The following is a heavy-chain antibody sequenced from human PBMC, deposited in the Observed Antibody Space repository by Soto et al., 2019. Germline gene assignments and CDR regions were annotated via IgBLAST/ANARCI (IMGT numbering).Heavy chain of an antibody. D-gene: IGHD3-10*01. Sequence: EVQLVETGGGLVQPGGSLRLSCAASGLNVSYNYMNWVRQAPGKGLEWVSVLYNSGTTYYAESVKGRFTISRDNVKNTVVLEMNNLRVDDTAGYYCARALVKAVNRGGLGAHNYFDPWGQGTLVTVSS. CDR3: ARALVKAVNRGGLGAHNYFDP. J-gene: IGHJ5*02. V-gene: IGHV3-53*02. CDR1: GLNVSYNY. CDR2: LYNSGTT.